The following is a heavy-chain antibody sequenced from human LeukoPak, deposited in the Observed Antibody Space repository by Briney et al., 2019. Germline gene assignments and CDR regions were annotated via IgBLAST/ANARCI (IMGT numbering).Heavy chain of an antibody. J-gene: IGHJ4*02. Sequence: SETLSLTCTVSGGSISSSSYYWGWIRQPPGKGLEWIGSIYYSGSTYYNPSLKSRVTISVDTSKNQFSLKLSSVTAAGTAVYYCARHGGGLRYLDWVMMPFDYWGQGTLVTVSS. D-gene: IGHD3-9*01. CDR2: IYYSGST. CDR1: GGSISSSSYY. V-gene: IGHV4-39*01. CDR3: ARHGGGLRYLDWVMMPFDY.